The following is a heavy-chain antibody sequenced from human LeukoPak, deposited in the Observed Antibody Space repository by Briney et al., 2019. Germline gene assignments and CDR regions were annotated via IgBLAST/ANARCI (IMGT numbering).Heavy chain of an antibody. CDR1: GYTFTSSG. D-gene: IGHD3-16*02. CDR2: ISAYNGNT. Sequence: ASVKVSCKASGYTFTSSGISWVRQAPGQGLEWMGWISAYNGNTNYAQNLQGRLTMTRDTSTSTAYMELRSLRSEDTAVYYCARGPYDYVWGSYRYYFDYWGQGTLVTVSS. J-gene: IGHJ4*02. V-gene: IGHV1-18*01. CDR3: ARGPYDYVWGSYRYYFDY.